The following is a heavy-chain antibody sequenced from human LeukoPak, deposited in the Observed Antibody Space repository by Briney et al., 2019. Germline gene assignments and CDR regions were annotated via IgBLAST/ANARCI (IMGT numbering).Heavy chain of an antibody. V-gene: IGHV1-69*13. CDR3: ARGPTMTLPYYYYYYYMDV. CDR2: IIPIFGTA. CDR1: GGTFSSYA. Sequence: ASVKVSCKASGGTFSSYAISCVRQAPGQGLEWMGGIIPIFGTANYAQKFQGRVTITADESTSTAYMELSSLRSEDTAVYYCARGPTMTLPYYYYYYYMDVWGKGTTVTVSS. J-gene: IGHJ6*03. D-gene: IGHD3-22*01.